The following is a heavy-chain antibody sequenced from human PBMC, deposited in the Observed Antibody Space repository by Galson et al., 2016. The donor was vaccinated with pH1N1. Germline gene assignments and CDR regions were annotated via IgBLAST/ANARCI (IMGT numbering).Heavy chain of an antibody. D-gene: IGHD1-26*01. J-gene: IGHJ6*02. CDR2: IYPGDSDT. Sequence: QSGAEVKQSGESLQISCKSSGYDFSNFWIGWVRQVPGKGLEWMGIIYPGDSDTRYSTSFQGLVTISVDKSISTAYLQWSSLKASDAAMYFCARGSPFGSFFGMDVWGRRTAVTVSS. V-gene: IGHV5-51*03. CDR1: GYDFSNFW. CDR3: ARGSPFGSFFGMDV.